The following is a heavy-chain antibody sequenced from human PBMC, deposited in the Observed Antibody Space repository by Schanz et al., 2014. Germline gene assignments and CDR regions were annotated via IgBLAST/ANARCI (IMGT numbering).Heavy chain of an antibody. Sequence: QAQLMQSGPELKRPGASVKVSCTASGYTLKNYGISWVRQAPGLGLEWMGWISDYNGKTNYAQKFQDRVIMSTDRSSSTAYLELRSLTSDDSAIYYCARLRFGVFYYGLDVWGQGTTILVSS. V-gene: IGHV1-18*01. CDR3: ARLRFGVFYYGLDV. D-gene: IGHD3-10*01. J-gene: IGHJ6*02. CDR2: ISDYNGKT. CDR1: GYTLKNYG.